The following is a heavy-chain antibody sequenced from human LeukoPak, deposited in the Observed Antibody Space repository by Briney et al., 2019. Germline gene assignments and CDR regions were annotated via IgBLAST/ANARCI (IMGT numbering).Heavy chain of an antibody. CDR2: VFPDGVST. V-gene: IGHV1-46*01. CDR3: ARVRVDSSGYYYLDY. J-gene: IGHJ4*02. Sequence: ASVKVSCKASGYTLTSYYMHWVRQAPGQGPEWMGAVFPDGVSTKYAQKFQGRVTMTRNTSISTAYMELSSLRSEDTAVYYCARVRVDSSGYYYLDYWGQGTLVTVSS. D-gene: IGHD3-22*01. CDR1: GYTLTSYY.